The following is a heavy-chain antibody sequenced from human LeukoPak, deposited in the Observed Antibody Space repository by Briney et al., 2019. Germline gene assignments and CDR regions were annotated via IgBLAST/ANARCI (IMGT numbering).Heavy chain of an antibody. D-gene: IGHD3-10*01. V-gene: IGHV3-48*03. CDR2: ISSSGSTI. Sequence: GGSRKLSCAASGFTFSSYEMNWVRQAPGKGLEWVSYISSSGSTIYYADSVKGRFTISRDNAKNSLYLQVNSLRAEDTAVYYCARAPRGVRYYYGMDVWGKGTTVTVSS. J-gene: IGHJ6*04. CDR3: ARAPRGVRYYYGMDV. CDR1: GFTFSSYE.